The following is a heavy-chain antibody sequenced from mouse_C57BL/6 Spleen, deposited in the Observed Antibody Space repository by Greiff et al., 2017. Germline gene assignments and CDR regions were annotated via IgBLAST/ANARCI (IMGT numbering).Heavy chain of an antibody. CDR1: GFTFSDYG. J-gene: IGHJ2*01. D-gene: IGHD4-1*01. CDR2: ISSGSSTI. CDR3: ARGKSNWVYYFDY. V-gene: IGHV5-17*01. Sequence: EVHLVESGGGLVKPGGSLKLSCAASGFTFSDYGMHWVRQAPEKGLEWVAYISSGSSTIYYADTVKGRFTISRDNAKNTLFLHMTSLRSEDTAMYYCARGKSNWVYYFDYWGQGTTLTVSS.